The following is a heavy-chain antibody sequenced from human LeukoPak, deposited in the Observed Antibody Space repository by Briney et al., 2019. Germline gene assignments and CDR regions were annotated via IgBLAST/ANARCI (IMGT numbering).Heavy chain of an antibody. CDR3: ARAPDFWSGYYYYYYMDV. CDR1: GYTFTGYY. D-gene: IGHD3-3*01. V-gene: IGHV1-2*02. CDR2: INPNSGGT. J-gene: IGHJ6*03. Sequence: GASVKVSCKASGYTFTGYYMHWVRQAPGQGLEWMGWINPNSGGTNYAQKFQGRVTMTRDTSISTAYMELSRLRSDDTAVYYCARAPDFWSGYYYYYYMDVWGKGTTVTVSS.